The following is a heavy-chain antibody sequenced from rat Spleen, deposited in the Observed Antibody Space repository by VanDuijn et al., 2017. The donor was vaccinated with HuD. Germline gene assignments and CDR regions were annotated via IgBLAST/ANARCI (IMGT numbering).Heavy chain of an antibody. CDR2: MRYNGDT. J-gene: IGHJ2*01. CDR3: ASGIVAFDY. Sequence: QVQLKESGPGLVQPSQTLSLTCTVSGFSLTSYNVHWVRQPPGKGLEWMGRMRYNGDTSYNSALKSRLSISRDTSKSQVFLKMDNLQTEDTAMYFCASGIVAFDYWGQGVMVTVSS. CDR1: GFSLTSYN. D-gene: IGHD1-8*01. V-gene: IGHV2-63*01.